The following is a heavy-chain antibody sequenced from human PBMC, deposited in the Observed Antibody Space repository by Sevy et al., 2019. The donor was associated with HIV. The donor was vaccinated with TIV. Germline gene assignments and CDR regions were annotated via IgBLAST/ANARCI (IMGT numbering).Heavy chain of an antibody. CDR3: ARATGSSAGFDS. D-gene: IGHD2-15*01. V-gene: IGHV4-31*03. CDR1: GGSISRGGYF. Sequence: SETLSLTCTVSGGSISRGGYFWSWIRQHPGKGLEWIGYMYHSGSTYYNPSLKSRLSMSMDPSKNQFSLRMSTVTAADTAIYFCARATGSSAGFDSWGHGTVVTVSS. CDR2: MYHSGST. J-gene: IGHJ4*01.